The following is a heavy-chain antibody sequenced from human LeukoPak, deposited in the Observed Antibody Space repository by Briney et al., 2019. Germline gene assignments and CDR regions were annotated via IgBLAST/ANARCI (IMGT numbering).Heavy chain of an antibody. D-gene: IGHD2-2*01. J-gene: IGHJ3*02. CDR1: GGTFSSYA. V-gene: IGHV1-69*13. Sequence: ASVNVSCQSSGGTFSSYAISWVRQAPGQELEWMGGIIPIFGTANYAQKFQGRVTITADESTSTAYMELSSLRSEDTAVYYCARDPGACSSTSCLGAFDIWGQGTMVTVSS. CDR3: ARDPGACSSTSCLGAFDI. CDR2: IIPIFGTA.